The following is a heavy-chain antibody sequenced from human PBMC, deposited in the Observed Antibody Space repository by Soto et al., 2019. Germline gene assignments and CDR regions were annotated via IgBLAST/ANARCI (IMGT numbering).Heavy chain of an antibody. Sequence: SVNVSCKASGFTFTSSAVQWVRQARGERLEWIGWIVVGSGNTNYAQKFQERVTITRDMSTSTAYMELSSLRSEDTAVYYCASPRTRYSSSWPQYYYYGMDVWGQGTKVTVSS. CDR3: ASPRTRYSSSWPQYYYYGMDV. J-gene: IGHJ6*01. D-gene: IGHD6-13*01. V-gene: IGHV1-58*01. CDR2: IVVGSGNT. CDR1: GFTFTSSA.